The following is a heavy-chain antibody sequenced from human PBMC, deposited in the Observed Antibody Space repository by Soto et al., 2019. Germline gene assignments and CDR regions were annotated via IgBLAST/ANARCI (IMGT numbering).Heavy chain of an antibody. J-gene: IGHJ6*02. CDR3: ASSIGYCSGGGCNSLHYYYGMDV. Sequence: GESLKISCKGSGYSFTSYWISWVRQMPGKGLEWMGRIDPSDSYTNYSPSFQGHVTISADKSISTAYLQWSSLKASDTAMYYCASSIGYCSGGGCNSLHYYYGMDVWGQGTTVTVSS. D-gene: IGHD2-15*01. CDR1: GYSFTSYW. V-gene: IGHV5-10-1*01. CDR2: IDPSDSYT.